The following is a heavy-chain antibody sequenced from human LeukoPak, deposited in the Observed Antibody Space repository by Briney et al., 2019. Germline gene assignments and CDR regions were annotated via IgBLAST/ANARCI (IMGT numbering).Heavy chain of an antibody. J-gene: IGHJ5*02. V-gene: IGHV1-69*06. Sequence: SVKVSCKASGGTFSSYAISWVRQAPGQGLEWMGGINHIFGTENYAQKFQGRVTITADRSTSTAYMELSSLRSEDTAVYYCAREKKEYCGGDCKGAWFDPWGQGTLVTVSS. D-gene: IGHD2-21*02. CDR3: AREKKEYCGGDCKGAWFDP. CDR2: INHIFGTE. CDR1: GGTFSSYA.